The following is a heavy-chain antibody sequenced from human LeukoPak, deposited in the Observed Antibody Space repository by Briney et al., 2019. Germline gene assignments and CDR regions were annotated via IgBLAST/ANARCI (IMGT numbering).Heavy chain of an antibody. J-gene: IGHJ4*02. CDR2: ISGSGGST. CDR3: AKDPFYYDSSGYPRPFDY. V-gene: IGHV3-23*01. Sequence: GGSLRHSCAASGFTFSSYAMSWVRQAPGKGLEWVSAISGSGGSTYYADSVKGRFTISRDNSKNTLYLQMNSLRAEDTAVYYCAKDPFYYDSSGYPRPFDYWGQGTLVTVSS. CDR1: GFTFSSYA. D-gene: IGHD3-22*01.